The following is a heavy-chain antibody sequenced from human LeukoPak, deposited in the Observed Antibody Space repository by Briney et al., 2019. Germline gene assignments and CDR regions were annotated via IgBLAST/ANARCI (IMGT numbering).Heavy chain of an antibody. D-gene: IGHD6-19*01. Sequence: GGSLRLSCAASGFTFSSYAMRWVRQAPGKGLEWVSAISGSGGSTYYADSVKGRFTISRDNSKNTLYLQMNSLRAEDTAVYYCAKHPQWLVPQYYFDYWGQGTLVTVSS. CDR3: AKHPQWLVPQYYFDY. CDR1: GFTFSSYA. V-gene: IGHV3-23*01. J-gene: IGHJ4*02. CDR2: ISGSGGST.